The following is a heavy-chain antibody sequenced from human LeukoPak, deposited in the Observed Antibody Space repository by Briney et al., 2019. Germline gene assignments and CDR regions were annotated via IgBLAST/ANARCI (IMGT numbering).Heavy chain of an antibody. Sequence: SETLSLTCTVSGGSISTYHWSWIRQPPGKGLEWIGYIYYSGSTNYNPSLKSRVTISVDTSKNQFSLKLSSVTAADTAVYYCARGGKVSGIDYWGQGTLVTVSS. D-gene: IGHD1-26*01. CDR1: GGSISTYH. V-gene: IGHV4-59*01. CDR2: IYYSGST. CDR3: ARGGKVSGIDY. J-gene: IGHJ4*02.